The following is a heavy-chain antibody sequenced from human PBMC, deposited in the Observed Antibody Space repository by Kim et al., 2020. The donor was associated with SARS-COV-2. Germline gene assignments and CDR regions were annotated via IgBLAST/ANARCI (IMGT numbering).Heavy chain of an antibody. CDR1: GGSISDTNYF. D-gene: IGHD6-19*01. CDR3: ARQRNAFGSYVPPPYF. J-gene: IGHJ4*01. CDR2: INYRGST. Sequence: SETLSLTCIVSGGSISDTNYFWGWIRQTPGKGLDWIASINYRGSTYYNPSLKSRVSMSTDTSKSHFSLRLTSVTAADTAVYYCARQRNAFGSYVPPPYF. V-gene: IGHV4-39*07.